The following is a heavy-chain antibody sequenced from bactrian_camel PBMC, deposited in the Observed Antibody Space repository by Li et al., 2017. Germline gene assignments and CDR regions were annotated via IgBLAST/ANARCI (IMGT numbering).Heavy chain of an antibody. Sequence: HVQLVESGGGSVQAGESLRLSCAASAYSKFCLGWLRQAPGKERERVATINSAGNTTYADSVKGRFTISRDNAKNTLYLQMNNLKPEDTAMYYCAAELDLGGCTPTPAAFRYWAQGTQVTVS. D-gene: IGHD1*01. J-gene: IGHJ4*01. CDR3: AAELDLGGCTPTPAAFRY. V-gene: IGHV3S53*01. CDR2: INSAGNT. CDR1: AYSKFC.